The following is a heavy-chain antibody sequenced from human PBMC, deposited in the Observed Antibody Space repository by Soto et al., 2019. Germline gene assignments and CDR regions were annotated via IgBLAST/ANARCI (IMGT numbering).Heavy chain of an antibody. V-gene: IGHV4-4*07. J-gene: IGHJ2*01. CDR1: GGSISSYY. Sequence: QVQLQESGPGLVKPSETLSLTCTVSGGSISSYYWSWIRQPAGKGLEWIWRIYTSGSTNYNPSLKSRVTMSVDTSKNQCSLKLSSVTAADTAVYYCARGGRGYDFWSGYRYWYFALWGRGTLVTVSS. D-gene: IGHD3-3*01. CDR2: IYTSGST. CDR3: ARGGRGYDFWSGYRYWYFAL.